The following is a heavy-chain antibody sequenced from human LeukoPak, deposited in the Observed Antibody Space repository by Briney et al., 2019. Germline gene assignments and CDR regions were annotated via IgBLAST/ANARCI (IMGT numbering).Heavy chain of an antibody. D-gene: IGHD3-10*01. V-gene: IGHV4-31*03. Sequence: PSETLSLTCTVSGGSISSGGYYWNWIRQHPGKGLEWIGYIYYSGGTYYNPSLESRVTISVDTSKNQFSLKLSSVTAADTAVYYCARVMAGYNWFDPWGQGTLVTVSS. CDR1: GGSISSGGYY. CDR3: ARVMAGYNWFDP. CDR2: IYYSGGT. J-gene: IGHJ5*02.